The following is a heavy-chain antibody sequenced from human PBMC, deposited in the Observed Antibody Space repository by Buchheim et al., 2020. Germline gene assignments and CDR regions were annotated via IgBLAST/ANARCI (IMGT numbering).Heavy chain of an antibody. V-gene: IGHV1-58*01. CDR2: IVVGSGDT. D-gene: IGHD1-14*01. CDR3: AAETEPRITSV. J-gene: IGHJ6*02. CDR1: RFTFSNSA. Sequence: QMQLVQSGPEVKKPGTSVKVSCRASRFTFSNSAVQWVRQARGQRLEWIGWIVVGSGDTTYAQRFQERVTITRDMSKRTAYMELSSLRSEDTAIYYCAAETEPRITSVWGQGTT.